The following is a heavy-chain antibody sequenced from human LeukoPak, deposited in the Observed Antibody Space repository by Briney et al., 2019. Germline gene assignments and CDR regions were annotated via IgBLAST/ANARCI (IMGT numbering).Heavy chain of an antibody. V-gene: IGHV6-1*01. D-gene: IGHD3-10*01. Sequence: SQTLSLTCAISGDSVSSQSGAWNWIRQSPSRGLEWLGRTYYRSKWYYEYAVSLKSRITMIADTSKNQFFLQLSSVTPEDTAVYYCAHGLSGVGFNYWGQGTLVTVSS. J-gene: IGHJ4*02. CDR1: GDSVSSQSGA. CDR3: AHGLSGVGFNY. CDR2: TYYRSKWYY.